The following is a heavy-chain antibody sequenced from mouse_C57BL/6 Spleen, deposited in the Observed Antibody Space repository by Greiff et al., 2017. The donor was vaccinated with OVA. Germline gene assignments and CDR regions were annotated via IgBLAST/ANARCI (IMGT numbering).Heavy chain of an antibody. Sequence: QVHVKQSGAELVKPGASVQLSCKASGYTFTEYTIHWVKQWSGQGLEWIGWFYPGSGSIKYNEKFKDKATLTADKSSSTVYMELSRLTSEDSAVYFCARHAIITTVEDWYFDVWGTGTTVTVSS. V-gene: IGHV1-62-2*01. J-gene: IGHJ1*03. CDR3: ARHAIITTVEDWYFDV. CDR1: GYTFTEYT. D-gene: IGHD1-1*01. CDR2: FYPGSGSI.